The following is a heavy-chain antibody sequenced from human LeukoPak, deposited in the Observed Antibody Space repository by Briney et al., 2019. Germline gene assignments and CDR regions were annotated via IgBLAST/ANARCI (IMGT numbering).Heavy chain of an antibody. CDR2: INSDGSST. CDR3: ARRSSGSPPYYFGY. Sequence: PGGSLRLSCAASGLTFSSHWMHWVRQAPGKGLVWVSRINSDGSSTSYADSVKGRFTISRDNAKNTLYLQMNSLRAEDTAVYYCARRSSGSPPYYFGYWGQGTLVTVSS. J-gene: IGHJ4*02. V-gene: IGHV3-74*01. CDR1: GLTFSSHW. D-gene: IGHD1-26*01.